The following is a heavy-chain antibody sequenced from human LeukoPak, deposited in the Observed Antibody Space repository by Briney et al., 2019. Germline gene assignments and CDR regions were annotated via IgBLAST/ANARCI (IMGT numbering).Heavy chain of an antibody. D-gene: IGHD3-22*01. V-gene: IGHV3-21*01. CDR2: ITSSSSFI. Sequence: GGSLRLSCAASGFTFSSYTMNWVRQAPGKGLEWVSSITSSSSFIYYADSVKGRFTISRDNAKNSLYLQMNSLRAEDTAVYYCARHVVGVGFDYWGQGTLVTVSS. J-gene: IGHJ4*02. CDR1: GFTFSSYT. CDR3: ARHVVGVGFDY.